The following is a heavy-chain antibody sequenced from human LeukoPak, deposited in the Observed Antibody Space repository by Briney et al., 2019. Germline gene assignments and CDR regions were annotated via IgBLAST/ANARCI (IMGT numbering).Heavy chain of an antibody. CDR2: IYTSGST. J-gene: IGHJ6*03. D-gene: IGHD3-16*01. Sequence: SETLSLTCTVSGGSISSSSYYWSWIRQPAGKGLEWIGRIYTSGSTNYNPSLKSRVTMSVDTSKNQFSLKLSSVTAADTAVYYCARVPTTFYYMDVWGKGTTVTISS. CDR1: GGSISSSSYY. CDR3: ARVPTTFYYMDV. V-gene: IGHV4-61*02.